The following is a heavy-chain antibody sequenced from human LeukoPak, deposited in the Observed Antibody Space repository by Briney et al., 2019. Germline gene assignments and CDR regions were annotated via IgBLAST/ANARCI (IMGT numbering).Heavy chain of an antibody. V-gene: IGHV3-23*01. CDR1: GFNLSRHA. Sequence: GGSPRLSLAGPGFNLSRHALNWVRPAPGEGLEWVSAIYGCGGSTHYADSVKGRFTISRDNSKNTVYLQMNSLRAEDTAVYYCAKTTTGYSSGRFPGWPVDYWGQGTLVTVSS. D-gene: IGHD6-19*01. CDR3: AKTTTGYSSGRFPGWPVDY. J-gene: IGHJ4*02. CDR2: IYGCGGST.